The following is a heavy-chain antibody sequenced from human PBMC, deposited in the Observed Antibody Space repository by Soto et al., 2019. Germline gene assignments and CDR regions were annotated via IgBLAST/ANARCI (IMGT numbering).Heavy chain of an antibody. CDR1: GGSISSGGYY. CDR2: IYYSGST. CDR3: AGSRITMVRGVIMSGIDV. D-gene: IGHD3-10*01. V-gene: IGHV4-31*03. Sequence: SETLSLTCTVSGGSISSGGYYWSWIRQHPGKGLEWIGYIYYSGSTYYNPSLKSRVTISVDTSKNQFSLKLSSVTAADTAVYYCAGSRITMVRGVIMSGIDVWGQGTTVTVSS. J-gene: IGHJ6*02.